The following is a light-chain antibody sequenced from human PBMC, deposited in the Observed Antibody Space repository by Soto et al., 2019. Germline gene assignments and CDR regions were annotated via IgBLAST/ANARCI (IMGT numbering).Light chain of an antibody. Sequence: IVLTQSPATLSSSPGERTTLSCRGGQTVNSRLAWYQHKPGQAPRLFIYCASTRATGIPARFSGSGSGTEFTLTISSLQSEDFAVYYCQQYNNWPSWTFGQGTKVDIK. CDR3: QQYNNWPSWT. CDR2: CAS. CDR1: QTVNSR. J-gene: IGKJ1*01. V-gene: IGKV3-15*01.